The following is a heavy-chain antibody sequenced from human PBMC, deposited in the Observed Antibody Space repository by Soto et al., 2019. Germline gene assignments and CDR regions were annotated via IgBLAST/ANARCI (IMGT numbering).Heavy chain of an antibody. V-gene: IGHV3-30*18. J-gene: IGHJ3*02. CDR1: GFTFSSYG. CDR2: ISYDGSNK. Sequence: GGSLRLSCAASGFTFSSYGMHWVRQAPGKGLEWVAVISYDGSNKYYADSVKGRFTISRDNSKNTLYLQMNSLRAEDTAVYYCAKAANNGDDAFDIWGQGTMVIGSS. D-gene: IGHD2-8*01. CDR3: AKAANNGDDAFDI.